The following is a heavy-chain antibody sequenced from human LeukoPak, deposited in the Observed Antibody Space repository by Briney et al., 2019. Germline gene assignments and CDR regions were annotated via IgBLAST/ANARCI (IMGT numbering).Heavy chain of an antibody. Sequence: PSETLSLTCTVSGGSISSYYWSWIRQSPGKGLEWIGYMYYSGSTNYNPSLRSRVIISVDTSKNQFSLKLSSVTAADTAVYYCARHGTSSYYYYAMDVWGQGTPVTVSS. D-gene: IGHD1-1*01. CDR2: MYYSGST. V-gene: IGHV4-59*08. CDR3: ARHGTSSYYYYAMDV. CDR1: GGSISSYY. J-gene: IGHJ6*02.